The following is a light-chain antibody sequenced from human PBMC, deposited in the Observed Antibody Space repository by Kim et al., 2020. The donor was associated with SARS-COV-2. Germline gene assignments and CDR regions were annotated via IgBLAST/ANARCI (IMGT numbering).Light chain of an antibody. Sequence: SPGEGATLTCRASQSVPSNSLAWYQQQPGQAPRLLIYDASTRATGIADRFSGGGSGTYFTLTISRLEPPDFAVYYCQQYGTSVTFGGGTKVDIK. CDR2: DAS. CDR1: QSVPSNS. V-gene: IGKV3-20*01. J-gene: IGKJ4*01. CDR3: QQYGTSVT.